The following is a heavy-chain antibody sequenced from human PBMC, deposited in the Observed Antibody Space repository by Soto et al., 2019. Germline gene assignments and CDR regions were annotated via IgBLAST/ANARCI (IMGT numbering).Heavy chain of an antibody. V-gene: IGHV1-2*02. D-gene: IGHD3-10*01. Sequence: ASVKVSCKASGYTFTGYSMHWVRQAPGQGLEWMGWINPNSGGTNYAQKFQGRVTMTRDTSISTAYMELSRLRSDDTAVYYCATDVLLYYYYGMDVWGQGTTVTVSS. CDR3: ATDVLLYYYYGMDV. J-gene: IGHJ6*02. CDR1: GYTFTGYS. CDR2: INPNSGGT.